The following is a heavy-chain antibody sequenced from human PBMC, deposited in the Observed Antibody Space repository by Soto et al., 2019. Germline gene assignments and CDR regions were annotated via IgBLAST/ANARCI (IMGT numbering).Heavy chain of an antibody. CDR3: ARGTTVVTLPAFDI. CDR1: GGTFRSYA. Sequence: QVKLVQSGAEVKKPGSSVKVSCKASGGTFRSYAISWVRQAPGQGLEWMGGIIPIFGTANYAQKFQGRVTITADESTSTAYMELSSLRSEDTAVYYCARGTTVVTLPAFDIWGQGTMVTVSS. CDR2: IIPIFGTA. D-gene: IGHD4-17*01. J-gene: IGHJ3*02. V-gene: IGHV1-69*01.